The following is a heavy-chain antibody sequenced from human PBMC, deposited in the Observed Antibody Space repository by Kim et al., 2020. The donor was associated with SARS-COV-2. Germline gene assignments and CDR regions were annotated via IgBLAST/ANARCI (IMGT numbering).Heavy chain of an antibody. CDR3: ASDPEYYYYYGMDV. V-gene: IGHV1-2*02. Sequence: QKFQGRVTMTRDTSISTAYMELSRLRSDDTAVYYCASDPEYYYYYGMDVWGQGTTVTVSS. J-gene: IGHJ6*02.